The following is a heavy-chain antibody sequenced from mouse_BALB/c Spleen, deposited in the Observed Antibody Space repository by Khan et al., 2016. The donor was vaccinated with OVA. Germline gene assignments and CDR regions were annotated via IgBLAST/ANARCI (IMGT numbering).Heavy chain of an antibody. CDR1: GYTFTEYT. CDR2: FNPNNGGA. D-gene: IGHD1-1*01. J-gene: IGHJ1*01. CDR3: ARRDYYADYWYFDV. V-gene: IGHV1-18*01. Sequence: VQLQQSGPELVKPGASVKISCKTSGYTFTEYTIHWVKQSHGKSLEWTGRFNPNNGGAHYNQKFKGKATLTVDKSSSTAYMELRSLTSEDSAVYYCARRDYYADYWYFDVWGAGTTVTVSS.